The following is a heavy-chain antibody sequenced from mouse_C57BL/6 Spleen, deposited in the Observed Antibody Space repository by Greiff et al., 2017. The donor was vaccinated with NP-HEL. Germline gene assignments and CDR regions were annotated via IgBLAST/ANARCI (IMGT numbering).Heavy chain of an antibody. CDR2: IDPSDSYT. CDR3: ARRIKYYAMDY. Sequence: QVQLQQPGAELVMPGASVKLSCKASGYTFTSYWMHWVKQRPGQGLEWIGEIDPSDSYTNYNQKFKGKSTLTVDKSSSTAYMQLSSLTSEDSAVYYCARRIKYYAMDYWGQGTSVTVSS. CDR1: GYTFTSYW. J-gene: IGHJ4*01. V-gene: IGHV1-69*01.